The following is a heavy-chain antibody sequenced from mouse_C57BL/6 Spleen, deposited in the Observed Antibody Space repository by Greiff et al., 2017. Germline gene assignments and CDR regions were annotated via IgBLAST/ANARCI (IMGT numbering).Heavy chain of an antibody. D-gene: IGHD1-1*01. CDR3: ARGYYYGSSYYAMDY. J-gene: IGHJ4*01. CDR2: ISSGSSTI. Sequence: EVKVVESGGGLVKPGGSLKLSCAASGFTFSDYGMHWVRQAPEKGLEWVAYISSGSSTIYYADTVKGRFTISRDNAKNTLFLQMTSLRSEDTAMYYCARGYYYGSSYYAMDYWGQGTSVTVSS. CDR1: GFTFSDYG. V-gene: IGHV5-17*01.